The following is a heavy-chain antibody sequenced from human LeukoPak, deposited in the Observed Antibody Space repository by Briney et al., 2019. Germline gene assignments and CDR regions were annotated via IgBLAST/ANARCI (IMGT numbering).Heavy chain of an antibody. CDR3: VHRQTSAWNRGAFDV. CDR1: GFSLSGTGEG. V-gene: IGHV2-5*02. Sequence: SGPTLVKPTQTLTLTCTCSGFSLSGTGEGVGWTRQAPGKALEWLALIYWDDDPRYSPSLNNRLTITKDTSKKQVILTMTNMDPVDTATYYCVHRQTSAWNRGAFDVWGQGTMVTVYS. CDR2: IYWDDDP. D-gene: IGHD1-1*01. J-gene: IGHJ3*01.